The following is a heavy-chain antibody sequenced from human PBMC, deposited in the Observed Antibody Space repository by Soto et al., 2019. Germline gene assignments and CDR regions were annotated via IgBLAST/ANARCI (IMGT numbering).Heavy chain of an antibody. CDR1: VGTFSSYT. J-gene: IGHJ4*02. CDR2: IIPILGIA. CDR3: AMEYCSSTSCYRDY. V-gene: IGHV1-69*02. Sequence: SVKVSCKASVGTFSSYTIRWVRQAPGQGLEWMGRIIPILGIANYAQKFQGRVTITADKSTSTAYMELSSLRSEDTAVYYCAMEYCSSTSCYRDYWGQGTLVTVSS. D-gene: IGHD2-2*02.